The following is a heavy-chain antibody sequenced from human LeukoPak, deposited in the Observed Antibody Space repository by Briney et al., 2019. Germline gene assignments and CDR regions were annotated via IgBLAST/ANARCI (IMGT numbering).Heavy chain of an antibody. V-gene: IGHV1-18*01. D-gene: IGHD6-13*01. CDR1: GGTFSSYA. Sequence: ASVKVSCKASGGTFSSYAISWVRQAPGQGLEWMGWISAYNGNTNYAQKLQGRVTMTTDTSTSTAYMELRSLRSDDTAVYYCARCPTYSSSWYFDYWGQGTLVTVSS. J-gene: IGHJ4*02. CDR3: ARCPTYSSSWYFDY. CDR2: ISAYNGNT.